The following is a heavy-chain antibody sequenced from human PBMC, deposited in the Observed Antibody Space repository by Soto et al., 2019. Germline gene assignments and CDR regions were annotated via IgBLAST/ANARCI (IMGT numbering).Heavy chain of an antibody. CDR3: ARAGITMVRGLNYYYYYGMDV. Sequence: ASVKVSCKASGYTFTGYYMHWVRQAPGQGLEWLGWINPNSGGTNYAQKFQGWVTMTRDTSISTAYMELSRLRSDDTAVYYCARAGITMVRGLNYYYYYGMDVWGKGTTGTVS. J-gene: IGHJ6*04. V-gene: IGHV1-2*04. CDR1: GYTFTGYY. D-gene: IGHD3-10*01. CDR2: INPNSGGT.